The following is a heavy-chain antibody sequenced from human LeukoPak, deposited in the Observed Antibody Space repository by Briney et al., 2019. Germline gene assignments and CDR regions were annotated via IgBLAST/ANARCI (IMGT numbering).Heavy chain of an antibody. CDR3: ARTQRYFDWLLYGQNFDY. J-gene: IGHJ4*02. CDR2: IGGTGVRT. D-gene: IGHD3-9*01. V-gene: IGHV3-23*01. Sequence: PGGSLRLSCASSGFTFSSYAMSWVRQAPGKGLEWVSTIGGTGVRTYYADSVKGRFTISRDNSKDTLYLQMNSLRAEDTAVYYCARTQRYFDWLLYGQNFDYWGQGTLVTVSS. CDR1: GFTFSSYA.